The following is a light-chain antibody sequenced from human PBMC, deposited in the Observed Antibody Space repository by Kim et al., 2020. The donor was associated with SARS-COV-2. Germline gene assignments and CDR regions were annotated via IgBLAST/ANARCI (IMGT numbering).Light chain of an antibody. J-gene: IGKJ1*01. CDR3: QQYKHWPLA. CDR1: QSVSSS. V-gene: IGKV3-15*01. Sequence: ETVMTQSPATLSVSPGERATLSCWASQSVSSSLAWYQQKPGQVPRLLIYGASTRATGIPAKFSGSGSGTEFTLTISSLQSEDFAVYYCQQYKHWPLAFGQGTQVDIK. CDR2: GAS.